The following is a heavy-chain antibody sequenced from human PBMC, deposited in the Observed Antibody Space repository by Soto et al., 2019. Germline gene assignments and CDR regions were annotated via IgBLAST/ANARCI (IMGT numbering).Heavy chain of an antibody. CDR3: ASGHWDVLLWFGRDGDYYGMDV. Sequence: QVQLVQSGAEVKKPGASVKVSCKASGYTFTSYAMHWVRQAPGQRLEWMGWINAGNGNTKYSQKFQGRVTITRDTSASTAYMELSSLRSEDTAVYYCASGHWDVLLWFGRDGDYYGMDVWGQGTTVTVSS. CDR1: GYTFTSYA. CDR2: INAGNGNT. V-gene: IGHV1-3*01. D-gene: IGHD3-10*01. J-gene: IGHJ6*02.